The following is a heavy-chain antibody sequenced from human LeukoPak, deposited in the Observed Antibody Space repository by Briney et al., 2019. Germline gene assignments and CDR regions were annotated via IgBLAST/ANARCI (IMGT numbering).Heavy chain of an antibody. V-gene: IGHV3-30*02. D-gene: IGHD4-17*01. CDR2: IRYEGSNK. CDR3: ASGYTVMNGY. CDR1: GFTFRIYG. Sequence: GGSLRLSCASSGFTFRIYGMQWVRHAPGKGREGGAFIRYEGSNKYYAASVTGRFTISRDNSKNTLYLPMNSLRAEDTAVSYCASGYTVMNGYWGQGTLVTVSS. J-gene: IGHJ4*02.